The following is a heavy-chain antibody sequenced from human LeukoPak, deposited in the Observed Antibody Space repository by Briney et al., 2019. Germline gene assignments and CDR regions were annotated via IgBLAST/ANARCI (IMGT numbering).Heavy chain of an antibody. J-gene: IGHJ4*02. CDR1: GFTFSSYA. CDR2: ISGSGGST. V-gene: IGHV3-23*01. D-gene: IGHD6-13*01. Sequence: PGGSLRLSCAASGFTFSSYAMSWVRQAPGKGLEWVPAISGSGGSTYYADSVKGRFTISRDNSKNTLYLQMNSLRAEDTAVYYCAKDPIYSSSWYYFDYWGQGTLVTDSS. CDR3: AKDPIYSSSWYYFDY.